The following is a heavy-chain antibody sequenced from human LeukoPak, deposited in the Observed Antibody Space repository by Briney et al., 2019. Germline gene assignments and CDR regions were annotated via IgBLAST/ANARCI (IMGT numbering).Heavy chain of an antibody. V-gene: IGHV4-34*01. CDR3: ARGDSGSYFTYDAFDI. D-gene: IGHD1-26*01. CDR2: INHSGST. Sequence: SETLSLTCAVYGGSFSGYYWSWIRQPPGKGLEWIGEINHSGSTNYNPSLKSRVTISVDTSKNQFSLKLSSVTAADTAVYYCARGDSGSYFTYDAFDIWGQGTMVTVSS. CDR1: GGSFSGYY. J-gene: IGHJ3*02.